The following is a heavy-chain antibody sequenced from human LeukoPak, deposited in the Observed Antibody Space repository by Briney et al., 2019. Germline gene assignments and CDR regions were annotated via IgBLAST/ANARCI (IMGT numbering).Heavy chain of an antibody. V-gene: IGHV4-39*07. D-gene: IGHD3-10*01. CDR2: IYYSGST. J-gene: IGHJ5*02. Sequence: SETLSLTCTVSGGSISSSSYYWGWIRQPPGKGLEWIGSIYYSGSTYYNPSLKSRVTMSVDTSKNQFSLKLSSVTAADTAVYYCARGYYYGSGSYYTPNWFDPWGQGTLVTVSS. CDR1: GGSISSSSYY. CDR3: ARGYYYGSGSYYTPNWFDP.